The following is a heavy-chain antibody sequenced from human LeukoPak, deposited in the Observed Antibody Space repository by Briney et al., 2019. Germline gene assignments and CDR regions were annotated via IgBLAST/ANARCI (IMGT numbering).Heavy chain of an antibody. V-gene: IGHV3-48*03. D-gene: IGHD4/OR15-4a*01. J-gene: IGHJ4*02. CDR1: GFTFSSYE. Sequence: GGSLRLSCAASGFTFSSYEMNWVRQAPGKGLEWVSYISSSGSTIYYADSVKGRFTISRDNAKNSLYLQMNSLRAEDTAVYYCARRAGAYSHPYDYWGQGALVTVSS. CDR3: ARRAGAYSHPYDY. CDR2: ISSSGSTI.